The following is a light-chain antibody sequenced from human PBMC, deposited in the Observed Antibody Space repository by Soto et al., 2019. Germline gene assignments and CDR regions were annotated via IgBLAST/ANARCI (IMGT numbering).Light chain of an antibody. CDR2: AAS. Sequence: EIVLTQSPGTLYLSPGERATLSCRASQSVSSAYLAWYQHKPGQPPTLLIYAASSRVTGIPDRFSGSGSGTDFTLNISRLEPEDFAVYYCQQYGSSSTWTFGQGTKVEIK. CDR1: QSVSSAY. CDR3: QQYGSSSTWT. J-gene: IGKJ1*01. V-gene: IGKV3-20*01.